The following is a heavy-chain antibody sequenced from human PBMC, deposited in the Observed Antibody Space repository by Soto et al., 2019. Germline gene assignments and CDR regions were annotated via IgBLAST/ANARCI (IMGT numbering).Heavy chain of an antibody. V-gene: IGHV1-8*01. CDR1: GYTFTSYD. CDR2: MNPNSGNT. Sequence: ASVKVSCKASGYTFTSYDINWVRQATGQGLEWMGWMNPNSGNTGYAQRFQGRVTMTRNTSISTAYMELSSLRSEDTAVYYCARGYYGSGSYYSPYYYYYYGMDVWGQGTTVTV. CDR3: ARGYYGSGSYYSPYYYYYYGMDV. J-gene: IGHJ6*02. D-gene: IGHD3-10*01.